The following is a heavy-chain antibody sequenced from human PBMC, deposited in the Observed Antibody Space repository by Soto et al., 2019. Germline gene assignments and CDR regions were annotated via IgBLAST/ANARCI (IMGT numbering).Heavy chain of an antibody. J-gene: IGHJ4*02. CDR2: ISSSGSTI. CDR3: AREGGRSITIFGVVIFPSYFDY. V-gene: IGHV3-48*03. Sequence: GGSLRLSCAASGFTFSSYEMNWVRQAPGKGLEWVSYISSSGSTIYYADSVKGRFTISRDNAKNSLYLQMNSLRAEDTAVYYCAREGGRSITIFGVVIFPSYFDYWGQGTLVTVS. D-gene: IGHD3-3*01. CDR1: GFTFSSYE.